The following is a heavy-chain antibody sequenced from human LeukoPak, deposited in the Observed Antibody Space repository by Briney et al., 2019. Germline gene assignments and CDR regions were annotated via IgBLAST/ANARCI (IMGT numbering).Heavy chain of an antibody. CDR3: AKDGKARGANYPGY. CDR2: ISGSGGST. V-gene: IGHV3-23*01. CDR1: GFTFSSYA. D-gene: IGHD4-23*01. J-gene: IGHJ4*02. Sequence: GGSLRLSCAASGFTFSSYAMSWVRQAPGKGLEWVSAISGSGGSTYYADSVKGRFTISRDNSKNTLYLQMNSLRAEDTAVYYCAKDGKARGANYPGYWGQGTLVTVSS.